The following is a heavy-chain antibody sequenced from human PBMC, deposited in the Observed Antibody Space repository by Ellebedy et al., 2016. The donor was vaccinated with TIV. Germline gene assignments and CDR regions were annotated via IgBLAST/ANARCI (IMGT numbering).Heavy chain of an antibody. CDR2: ISSRGNII. D-gene: IGHD2-8*02. V-gene: IGHV3-11*04. J-gene: IGHJ3*02. Sequence: PGGSLRLSCAASGFSFSDNYMSWIRQAPGKGLEWISYISSRGNIINYADSVKGRFTISRDNAKNTLYLQMNSLRAEDTAVYYCAAVQYWEAVFDMWGQGTMVTVSS. CDR1: GFSFSDNY. CDR3: AAVQYWEAVFDM.